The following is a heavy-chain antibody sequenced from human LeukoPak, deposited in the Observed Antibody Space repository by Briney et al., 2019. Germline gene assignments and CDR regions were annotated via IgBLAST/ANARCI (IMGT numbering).Heavy chain of an antibody. CDR2: INQDGRER. CDR1: VFSPSAYS. V-gene: IGHV3-7*01. J-gene: IGHJ4*02. D-gene: IGHD3/OR15-3a*01. CDR3: GDGLTASSTYFDC. Sequence: GGSLRLSCAASVFSPSAYSMSSVSQAPGQGLEWVANINQDGRERYLVDSVKGRFTISRDNSKNSLYLQMDSLRAEDTAVYYCGDGLTASSTYFDCWGQGTLVTVSS.